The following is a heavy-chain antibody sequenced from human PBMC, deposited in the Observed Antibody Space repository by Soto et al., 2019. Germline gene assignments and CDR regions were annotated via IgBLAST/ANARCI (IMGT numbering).Heavy chain of an antibody. CDR3: ARGGGDYLYFDY. CDR1: GYTFTSYY. J-gene: IGHJ4*02. Sequence: GDAVKVCCKASGYTFTSYYMHWVRQAPGQGLEWMGIINPSGGSTSYAQEFRGRVTMTRDTSTSTVYMELSSLRSEDTAVYYCARGGGDYLYFDYWGQGTLVTVSS. V-gene: IGHV1-46*01. CDR2: INPSGGST. D-gene: IGHD2-21*02.